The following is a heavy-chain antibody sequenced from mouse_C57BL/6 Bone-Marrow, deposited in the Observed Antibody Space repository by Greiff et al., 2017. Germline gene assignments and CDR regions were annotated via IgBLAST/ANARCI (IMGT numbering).Heavy chain of an antibody. CDR3: ASYDWFAY. J-gene: IGHJ3*01. V-gene: IGHV1-59*01. CDR1: GYTFTSYW. Sequence: VQLQQSGAELVRPGTSVKLSCKASGYTFTSYWMHWVKQRPGQGLEWIGVIDPSDSYTNYNQKFKGKATLTVDTSSSTAYMQLSSLTSEDSAVYYCASYDWFAYWGQGTLVTVSA. CDR2: IDPSDSYT. D-gene: IGHD2-3*01.